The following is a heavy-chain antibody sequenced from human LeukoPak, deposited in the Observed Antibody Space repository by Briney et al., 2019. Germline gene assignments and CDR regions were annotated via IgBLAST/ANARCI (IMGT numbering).Heavy chain of an antibody. J-gene: IGHJ5*01. Sequence: GGSLRLSCAASGFIYSNYAMSWVRQAPGKGLEWVSTITGSGTNTYYADSVKGRITISRDNAKATLYLQMNKLRAADTAVYYCAKLPGGGFCSSTSCYFHENWFDSWGQGTLVTVSS. CDR1: GFIYSNYA. CDR3: AKLPGGGFCSSTSCYFHENWFDS. D-gene: IGHD2-2*01. V-gene: IGHV3-23*01. CDR2: ITGSGTNT.